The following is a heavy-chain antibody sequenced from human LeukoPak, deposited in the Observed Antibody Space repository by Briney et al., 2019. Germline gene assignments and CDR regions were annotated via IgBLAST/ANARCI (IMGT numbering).Heavy chain of an antibody. CDR2: IWYDGSNK. D-gene: IGHD3-22*01. Sequence: GGSLRLSCAASGFTFSSYGMHWVRQAPGKGLEWVAVIWYDGSNKYYADSVKGRFTISRDNSKNTLHLQMNSLRAEDTAVYYCARGGFSDSSGYYFRWGQGTLVTVSS. J-gene: IGHJ4*02. CDR1: GFTFSSYG. V-gene: IGHV3-33*01. CDR3: ARGGFSDSSGYYFR.